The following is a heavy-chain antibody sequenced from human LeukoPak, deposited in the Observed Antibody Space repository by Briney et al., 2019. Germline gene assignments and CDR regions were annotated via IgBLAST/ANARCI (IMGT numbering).Heavy chain of an antibody. D-gene: IGHD5-18*01. CDR3: ARYLSGVTGYTYGRGIDY. CDR1: GFTFSSYW. CDR2: IKKDGSGK. Sequence: GGSLRLSCAASGFTFSSYWMSWVRQAPGKGLEWVANIKKDGSGKYYVDSVKGRFTISRDNAKTSLYLQMNSLRAEDTAVYYCARYLSGVTGYTYGRGIDYWGQGTLVTVSS. V-gene: IGHV3-7*01. J-gene: IGHJ4*02.